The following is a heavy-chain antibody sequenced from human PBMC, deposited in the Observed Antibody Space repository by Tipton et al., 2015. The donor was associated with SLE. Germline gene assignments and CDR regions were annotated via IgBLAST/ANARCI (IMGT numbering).Heavy chain of an antibody. CDR2: IYATGIT. J-gene: IGHJ6*03. V-gene: IGHV4-61*09. Sequence: TLSLTCTVSGGSISSGSYYWSWIRQPAGKGLEWIGHIYATGITNYNPSLKSRVTISVDTSKNLFSLKLSSVTAADTAVYYCARDSVGLVDNYHYYYMDVWGKGTTVTISS. D-gene: IGHD1-26*01. CDR3: ARDSVGLVDNYHYYYMDV. CDR1: GGSISSGSYY.